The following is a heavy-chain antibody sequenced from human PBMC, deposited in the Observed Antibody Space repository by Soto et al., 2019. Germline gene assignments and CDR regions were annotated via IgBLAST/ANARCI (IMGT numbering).Heavy chain of an antibody. CDR2: INGGNGNT. V-gene: IGHV1-3*01. Sequence: ASVNVSCKANGYTFRNYAMHWVRQAPGQGLEWMGWINGGNGNTKYSQKFQGRVTITRDTSASTAYMELSSLRSEDTAVYYCARDGPIYDILSARYFYGMDVWGQGTTVTVS. CDR3: ARDGPIYDILSARYFYGMDV. CDR1: GYTFRNYA. J-gene: IGHJ6*02. D-gene: IGHD3-9*01.